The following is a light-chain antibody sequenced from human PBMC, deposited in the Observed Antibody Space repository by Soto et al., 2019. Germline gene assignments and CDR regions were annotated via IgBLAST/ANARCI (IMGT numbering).Light chain of an antibody. Sequence: EVALTPSPGTLSLSTGARATLSCLASQNIANDYLTWYQQKPGQAPRVLIYDASTRATGIPDRFSGSGSGTDFTLTISRLEPEDFAMYYCQQYGSSPWTFGQGTKVDIK. CDR2: DAS. J-gene: IGKJ1*01. CDR1: QNIANDY. CDR3: QQYGSSPWT. V-gene: IGKV3-20*01.